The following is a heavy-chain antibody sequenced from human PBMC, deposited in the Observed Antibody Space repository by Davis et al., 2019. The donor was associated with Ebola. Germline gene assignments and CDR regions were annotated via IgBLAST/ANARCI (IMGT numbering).Heavy chain of an antibody. J-gene: IGHJ4*02. CDR3: AKRIVVAAAVTGGY. CDR2: ISGDGGNT. Sequence: PGGSLRLSCAASGFIFSSYAMNWVRQAPGKGLEWVSGISGDGGNTYHADSVKGRFTISRDNSKNTLCLQMNSLRAEDTAVYYCAKRIVVAAAVTGGYWGQGALVTVSS. V-gene: IGHV3-23*01. D-gene: IGHD6-13*01. CDR1: GFIFSSYA.